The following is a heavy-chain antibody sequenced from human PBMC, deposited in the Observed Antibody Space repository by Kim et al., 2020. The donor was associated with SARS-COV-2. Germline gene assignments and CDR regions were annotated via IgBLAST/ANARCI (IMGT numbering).Heavy chain of an antibody. Sequence: GGSLRLSCAASGFTFSSYGMHWVRQAPGKGLEWVAVISYDGSNKYYADSVKGRFTISRDNSKNTLYLQMNSLRAEVTAVYYCAKDLPLFARYYYYAMEVWGQGTTVTVSS. CDR1: GFTFSSYG. D-gene: IGHD2-21*01. CDR3: AKDLPLFARYYYYAMEV. CDR2: ISYDGSNK. V-gene: IGHV3-30*18. J-gene: IGHJ6*02.